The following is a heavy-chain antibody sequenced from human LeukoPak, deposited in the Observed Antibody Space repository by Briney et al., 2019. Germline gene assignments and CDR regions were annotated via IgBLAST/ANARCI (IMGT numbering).Heavy chain of an antibody. Sequence: SETLSLTCTVSGGSIGSYYWSWIRQPPGKGLEWIGYIYYSGSTNYNPSLKSRVTISVDTSKNQFSLKLSSVTAADTAVYYCARYYYDSSGYFGDYWGQGTLVTVSS. CDR3: ARYYYDSSGYFGDY. CDR2: IYYSGST. J-gene: IGHJ4*02. V-gene: IGHV4-59*08. D-gene: IGHD3-22*01. CDR1: GGSIGSYY.